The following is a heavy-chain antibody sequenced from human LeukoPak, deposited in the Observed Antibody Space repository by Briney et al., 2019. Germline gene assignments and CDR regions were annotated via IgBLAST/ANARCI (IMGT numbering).Heavy chain of an antibody. CDR3: GKDKEVLPADKGAA. Sequence: PGGSLSLSCAASGFTFSTYAMTWVRQAPGKGLEWVSSISSSGNSPYYADSVKGRFIISRDNSKNTLNLQMNSLRVEDAAVYYCGKDKEVLPADKGAAWRQGTLVAVSS. V-gene: IGHV3-23*01. J-gene: IGHJ5*02. D-gene: IGHD2-2*01. CDR1: GFTFSTYA. CDR2: ISSSGNSP.